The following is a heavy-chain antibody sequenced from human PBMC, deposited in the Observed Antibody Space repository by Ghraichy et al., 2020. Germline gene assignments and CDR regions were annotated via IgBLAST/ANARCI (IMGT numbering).Heavy chain of an antibody. CDR2: IYSGCST. D-gene: IGHD2-2*03. Sequence: GGSLRLSCAASGFTVSNNYMSWVRQAPGKGLEWVSLIYSGCSTYYADSVKGRFTISRDNSKNTLYLQMNSLRAEDMAVYYCAWIPRFWGQGTLVTVSS. J-gene: IGHJ4*02. V-gene: IGHV3-53*01. CDR1: GFTVSNNY. CDR3: AWIPRF.